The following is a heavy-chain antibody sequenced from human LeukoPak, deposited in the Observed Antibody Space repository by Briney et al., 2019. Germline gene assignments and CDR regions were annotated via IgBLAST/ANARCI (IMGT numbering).Heavy chain of an antibody. CDR2: IDPSDSYT. Sequence: SGESLKISCQGSGYSFTSYWISWVRQMPGKGLEWMGRIDPSDSYTNYSPSFQGHVTISADKSISTAYLQWSSLKASDTAMYYCARLPLRLTGYYRFPLDYWGQGTLVTVSS. CDR1: GYSFTSYW. D-gene: IGHD3-9*01. CDR3: ARLPLRLTGYYRFPLDY. V-gene: IGHV5-10-1*01. J-gene: IGHJ4*02.